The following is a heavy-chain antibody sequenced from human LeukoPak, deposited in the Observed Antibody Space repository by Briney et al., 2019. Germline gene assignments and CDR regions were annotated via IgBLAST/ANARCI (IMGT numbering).Heavy chain of an antibody. Sequence: GGSLRLSCAASGFTFNTYTMNWVRQAPGKGLEWVSYISGSSGIIDYADSVRGRFTISRDNSKNTLYLQMNSLRAEDTAVYYCAHIQHDAFDIWGQGTMVTVSS. J-gene: IGHJ3*02. V-gene: IGHV3-48*01. CDR3: AHIQHDAFDI. CDR2: ISGSSGII. CDR1: GFTFNTYT. D-gene: IGHD2-2*01.